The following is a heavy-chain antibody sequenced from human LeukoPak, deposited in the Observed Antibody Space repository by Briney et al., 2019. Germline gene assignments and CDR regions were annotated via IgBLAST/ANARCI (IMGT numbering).Heavy chain of an antibody. D-gene: IGHD4-11*01. J-gene: IGHJ5*02. CDR3: AKDRSGNYGSVYWFDP. V-gene: IGHV3-30-3*01. CDR1: GFTFSSYA. Sequence: GGSLRLSCAASGFTFSSYAMHWVRQAPGKGLEWVAVISYDGSNKYYADSVKGRFTISRDNSKNTLYLQMNSLRAEDTAVYYCAKDRSGNYGSVYWFDPWGQGTLVTVSS. CDR2: ISYDGSNK.